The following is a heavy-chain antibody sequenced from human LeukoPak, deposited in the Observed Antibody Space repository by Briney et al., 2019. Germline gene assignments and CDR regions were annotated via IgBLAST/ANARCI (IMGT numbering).Heavy chain of an antibody. CDR3: ARMYSSSWYGPFGYYYGMDV. CDR1: GGSISSYY. CDR2: IYCSGST. Sequence: SETLSLTCTVSGGSISSYYWSWIRQPPGKGLEWIGYIYCSGSTNYNPSLKSRVTISVDTSKNQFSLKLSSVTAADTAVYYCARMYSSSWYGPFGYYYGMDVWGQGTTVTVSS. V-gene: IGHV4-59*01. D-gene: IGHD6-13*01. J-gene: IGHJ6*02.